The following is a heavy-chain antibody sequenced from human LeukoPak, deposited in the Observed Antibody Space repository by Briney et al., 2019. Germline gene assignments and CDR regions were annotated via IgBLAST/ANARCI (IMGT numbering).Heavy chain of an antibody. CDR3: ARELTTIFGVEPYYYGMDV. D-gene: IGHD3-3*01. CDR1: GFTFSSYS. V-gene: IGHV3-48*01. CDR2: ISSSSSTI. J-gene: IGHJ6*02. Sequence: GGSLRLSCAASGFTFSSYSMNWVRQAPGKGLEWVSYISSSSSTIYYADSVKGRFTISRDNAKNSLYLQMNSLRAEDTAVYYCARELTTIFGVEPYYYGMDVWGQGTTVTVSS.